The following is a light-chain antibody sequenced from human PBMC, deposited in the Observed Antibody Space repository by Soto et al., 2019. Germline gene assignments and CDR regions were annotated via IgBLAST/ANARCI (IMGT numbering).Light chain of an antibody. V-gene: IGLV2-14*01. J-gene: IGLJ1*01. CDR1: SSDVGDYPY. CDR2: EVS. Sequence: QSVLTQPASVSGSPGQSITISCTGTSSDVGDYPYVSWYQQHPAKVPKLIIYEVSHRPSGLTSRFSGSKSQNTASLTLSGLPAEDEADYYCSSYSATNTLVFGSGTKATVL. CDR3: SSYSATNTLV.